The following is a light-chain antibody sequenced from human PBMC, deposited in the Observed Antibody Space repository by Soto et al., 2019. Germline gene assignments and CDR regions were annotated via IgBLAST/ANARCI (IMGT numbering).Light chain of an antibody. V-gene: IGLV2-14*01. CDR2: EVN. Sequence: QSALTQPASVSGSPGQSVTISCTGSSSDVGGYDYVSWYQQHPGKAPKLILYEVNNRPSGVSNHFSGSKSGNTASLIISGLQADDEADYYCSSYTATNTLVFGGGTKLTVL. CDR1: SSDVGGYDY. CDR3: SSYTATNTLV. J-gene: IGLJ2*01.